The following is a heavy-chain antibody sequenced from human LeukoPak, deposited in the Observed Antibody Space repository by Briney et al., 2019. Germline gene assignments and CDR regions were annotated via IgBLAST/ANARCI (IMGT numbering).Heavy chain of an antibody. CDR2: ISAYNGNT. D-gene: IGHD5-12*01. V-gene: IGHV1-18*01. J-gene: IGHJ4*02. CDR3: ARDRSGYPVGYFDY. Sequence: ASVKVSCKASGYTFTSYGISWVRQAPGQGLEWMGWISAYNGNTNYAQKLQGRVTMTTDTSTSTAYMELRSLRSDDTAVYYCARDRSGYPVGYFDYWAREPWSPSPQ. CDR1: GYTFTSYG.